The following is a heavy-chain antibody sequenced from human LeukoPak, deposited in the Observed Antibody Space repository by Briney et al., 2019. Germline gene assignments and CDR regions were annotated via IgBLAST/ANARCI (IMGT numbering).Heavy chain of an antibody. V-gene: IGHV3-23*01. J-gene: IGHJ4*02. D-gene: IGHD3-10*01. CDR3: ARDDTKLWFGESVGVPQSD. Sequence: GGSLRLSCAASGFTLSSYAMSWVRQAPGKGLEWVSAISGSGGSTYYADSVKGRFTISRDNSKNTLYLQMNSLRAEDTAVYYCARDDTKLWFGESVGVPQSDWGQGTLVTVSS. CDR2: ISGSGGST. CDR1: GFTLSSYA.